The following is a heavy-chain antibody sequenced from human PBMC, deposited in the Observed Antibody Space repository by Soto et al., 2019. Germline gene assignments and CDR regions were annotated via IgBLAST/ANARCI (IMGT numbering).Heavy chain of an antibody. CDR1: GFTFSSYA. J-gene: IGHJ6*02. CDR3: ARGYSSGGSCYGMDV. V-gene: IGHV3-30-3*01. D-gene: IGHD2-15*01. Sequence: GGSLRLSCAASGFTFSSYAMHWVRQAPGKGLEWVAVISYDGSNKYYADSVKGRFTISRDNSKNTLYLQMNSLRAEDTAVYYCARGYSSGGSCYGMDVWGQGTTVTVSS. CDR2: ISYDGSNK.